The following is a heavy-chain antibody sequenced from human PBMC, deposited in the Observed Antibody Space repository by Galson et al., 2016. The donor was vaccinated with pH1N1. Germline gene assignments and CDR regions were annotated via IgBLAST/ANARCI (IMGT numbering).Heavy chain of an antibody. CDR1: GFTFKNYD. D-gene: IGHD2/OR15-2a*01. Sequence: SLRLSCAASGFTFKNYDMTWVRQAPWKGLEWVSTLSGSGSSTYYGDSVRGRFTISRDNSKNTLYLQMNTLKVDDTAVYYCAKDYRESTSSARAFDIWGQGNPGHRLL. J-gene: IGHJ3*02. CDR3: AKDYRESTSSARAFDI. CDR2: LSGSGSST. V-gene: IGHV3-23*01.